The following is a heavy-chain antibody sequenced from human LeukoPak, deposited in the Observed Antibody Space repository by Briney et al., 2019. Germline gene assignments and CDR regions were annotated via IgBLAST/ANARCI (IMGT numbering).Heavy chain of an antibody. CDR2: ISGAGIST. J-gene: IGHJ4*02. V-gene: IGHV3-23*01. CDR3: AKDVRGYCSSTSCPKDS. Sequence: GGSLRLSCAGSGFTSNTCAVNWVRQAPGKGLEWVSSISGAGISTYYADSVKGRFTISRDNSKNTLFLQMNSLRAEDTAVYYCAKDVRGYCSSTSCPKDSWGQGALATVSP. D-gene: IGHD2-2*01. CDR1: GFTSNTCA.